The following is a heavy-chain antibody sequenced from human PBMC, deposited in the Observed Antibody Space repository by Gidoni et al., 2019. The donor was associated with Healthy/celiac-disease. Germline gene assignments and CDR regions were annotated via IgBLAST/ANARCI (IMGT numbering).Heavy chain of an antibody. D-gene: IGHD6-19*01. Sequence: EVQLVESGGGLVQPGGSLRLSCAASGFTFSSYAMSWVRQAPGKGLEWVSAISGSGGSTYYADSVKGRFTISRDNSKNTLYLQMNSLRAEDTAVYYCAKEAIGGSSGWLTNWFDPWGQGTLVTVSS. V-gene: IGHV3-23*04. CDR1: GFTFSSYA. CDR3: AKEAIGGSSGWLTNWFDP. J-gene: IGHJ5*02. CDR2: ISGSGGST.